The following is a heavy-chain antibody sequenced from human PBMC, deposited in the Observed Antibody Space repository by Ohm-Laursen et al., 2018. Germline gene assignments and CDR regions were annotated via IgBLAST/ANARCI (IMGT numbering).Heavy chain of an antibody. J-gene: IGHJ4*02. CDR3: AKDLARQLAKFDY. CDR1: GFTFSTYE. D-gene: IGHD2-2*01. V-gene: IGHV3-48*03. CDR2: ITSSGDAV. Sequence: SLRLSCAASGFTFSTYEMNWVRQAPGKGLEWVSYITSSGDAVFYTDSVKGRFTISRDNSKNTLYLQMNSLRAEDTAVYYCAKDLARQLAKFDYWGQGTLVTVSS.